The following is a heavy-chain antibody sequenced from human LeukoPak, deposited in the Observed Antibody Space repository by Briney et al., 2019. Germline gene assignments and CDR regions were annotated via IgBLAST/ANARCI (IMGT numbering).Heavy chain of an antibody. CDR1: GFTFSNYE. CDR3: ARDIVVGATTASTFDY. J-gene: IGHJ4*02. D-gene: IGHD1-26*01. Sequence: PGGSLRLSCAASGFTFSNYEMNWVRQAPGKGLEWVSYIATSDRTIYYADSVKGRFTISRDNSKNTLYLQMDSLRAEDTAVYYCARDIVVGATTASTFDYWGQGTLVTVSS. V-gene: IGHV3-48*03. CDR2: IATSDRTI.